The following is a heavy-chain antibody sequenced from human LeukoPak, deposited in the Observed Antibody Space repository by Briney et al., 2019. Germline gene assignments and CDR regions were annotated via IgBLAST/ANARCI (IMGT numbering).Heavy chain of an antibody. CDR3: ARVHYDSSGYYESVHFDY. Sequence: SETLSLTCTVSGGSIRSGSYYWSWIRQPAGKGLEWIGRMYTSGSTKYNPSLKRRVTISVDTSKNQFSLKLSSVTAADTAVYYCARVHYDSSGYYESVHFDYWGQGTLVTVSS. J-gene: IGHJ4*02. D-gene: IGHD3-22*01. CDR1: GGSIRSGSYY. V-gene: IGHV4-61*02. CDR2: MYTSGST.